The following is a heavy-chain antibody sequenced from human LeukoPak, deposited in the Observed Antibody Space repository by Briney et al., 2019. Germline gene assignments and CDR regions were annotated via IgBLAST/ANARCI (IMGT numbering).Heavy chain of an antibody. Sequence: GGSLRLSCAASGFTFSSYSMNWVRQAPGKGLEWVSYISSSSSTIYYADSVKGRFTISRDNSKNTLYLQMNSLRAEDTAVYYCAREPGSTSQGFDYWGQGTLVTVSS. CDR2: ISSSSSTI. V-gene: IGHV3-48*01. J-gene: IGHJ4*02. CDR1: GFTFSSYS. CDR3: AREPGSTSQGFDY. D-gene: IGHD2-2*01.